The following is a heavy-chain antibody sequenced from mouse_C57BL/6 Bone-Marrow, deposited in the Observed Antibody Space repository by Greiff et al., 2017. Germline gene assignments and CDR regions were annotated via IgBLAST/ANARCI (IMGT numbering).Heavy chain of an antibody. CDR2: IYPRSGNT. CDR1: GYTFTSYG. D-gene: IGHD2-5*01. Sequence: QVQLKESGAELARPGASVKLSCKASGYTFTSYGISWVKQRTGQGLEWIGEIYPRSGNTYYNEKFKGKATLTADKSSSTAYMELRSLTSEDSAVYFCARSNYPYYAMDYWGQGTSVTVSS. V-gene: IGHV1-81*01. J-gene: IGHJ4*01. CDR3: ARSNYPYYAMDY.